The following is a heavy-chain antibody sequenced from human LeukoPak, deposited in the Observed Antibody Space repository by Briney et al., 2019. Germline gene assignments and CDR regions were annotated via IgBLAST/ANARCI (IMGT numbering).Heavy chain of an antibody. CDR2: ISYSGST. CDR3: ARLCSSTSCYVSFDI. Sequence: SETLSLTCTVSGGSISSSHWSWIRQPPGKGLEWIGYISYSGSTNYNPSLRSRGTISKDTFKNQFSLKLSSVTAADTAVYYCARLCSSTSCYVSFDIWGQGTMVTVSS. CDR1: GGSISSSH. J-gene: IGHJ3*02. V-gene: IGHV4-59*08. D-gene: IGHD2-2*01.